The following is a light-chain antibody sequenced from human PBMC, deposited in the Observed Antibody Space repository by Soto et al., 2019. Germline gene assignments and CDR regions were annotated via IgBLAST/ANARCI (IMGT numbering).Light chain of an antibody. V-gene: IGKV3-11*01. CDR3: QRRSSWPLT. CDR2: DAS. Sequence: EIVLTQSPDTLSLSPGERATLSCRATQSVSIYLAWYQQKPGQAPRVLIHDASTRATGIPDRFSGSGSGTDFTLTISRLQPEDFAVYYCQRRSSWPLTFGGGTKVVTK. CDR1: QSVSIY. J-gene: IGKJ4*01.